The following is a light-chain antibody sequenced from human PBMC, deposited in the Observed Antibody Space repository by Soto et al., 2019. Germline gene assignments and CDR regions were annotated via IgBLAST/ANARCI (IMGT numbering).Light chain of an antibody. CDR1: SSDIGGYNS. CDR2: ECT. CDR3: SSYTRGNTYV. J-gene: IGLJ1*01. V-gene: IGLV2-14*01. Sequence: QSALTHPASVSRTPGQPIPISCTGTSSDIGGYNSFSWCPRPPPKAPKLMLYECTNPPSGSSNRFCGSKSGNTASLTISGLQAEDEADYYCSSYTRGNTYVFGTGTKVTVL.